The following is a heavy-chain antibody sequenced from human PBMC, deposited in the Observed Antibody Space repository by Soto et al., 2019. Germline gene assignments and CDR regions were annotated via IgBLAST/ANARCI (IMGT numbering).Heavy chain of an antibody. V-gene: IGHV3-11*01. CDR2: VSSSGTTM. Sequence: QVQLVESGGGLVEPGGPLRLSCAASGFRFSDHYMTWIRQAPGKGLEWVSKVSSSGTTMYYADSVKGRFTGSGDNAQNSLYLQMNGLRAEDTAVCYCAGDPYYYGSAFWGQGTLVTVSS. D-gene: IGHD3-10*01. J-gene: IGHJ4*02. CDR3: AGDPYYYGSAF. CDR1: GFRFSDHY.